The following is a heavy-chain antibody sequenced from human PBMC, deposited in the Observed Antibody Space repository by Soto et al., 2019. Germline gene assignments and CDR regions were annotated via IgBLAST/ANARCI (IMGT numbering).Heavy chain of an antibody. J-gene: IGHJ4*02. Sequence: PAESLTISCQCSGYTFTSHWIGWRRQLPGKGLEWMGIVYPGDSDTRSSPSFQGQVTISADKSISTAYLQWSSLKASDSAMYYCARRYCSGGTCYFFDYWGQGTLVTVSS. D-gene: IGHD2-15*01. CDR3: ARRYCSGGTCYFFDY. V-gene: IGHV5-51*01. CDR1: GYTFTSHW. CDR2: VYPGDSDT.